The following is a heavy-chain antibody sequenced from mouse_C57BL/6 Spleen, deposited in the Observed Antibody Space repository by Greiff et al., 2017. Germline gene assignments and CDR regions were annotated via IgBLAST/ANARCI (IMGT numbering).Heavy chain of an antibody. CDR3: ARDSSGLRYYAMDY. V-gene: IGHV1-64*01. J-gene: IGHJ4*01. D-gene: IGHD3-2*02. CDR1: GYTFTSYW. CDR2: IHPNSGST. Sequence: VKLQQPGAALVKPGASVKLSFKASGYTFTSYWMHWVKQRPGQGLEWIGRIHPNSGSTKYNERFKSKATFTVDKSSSTAYMPLSSLTSEYSSVYYCARDSSGLRYYAMDYWGQGTSVTVSS.